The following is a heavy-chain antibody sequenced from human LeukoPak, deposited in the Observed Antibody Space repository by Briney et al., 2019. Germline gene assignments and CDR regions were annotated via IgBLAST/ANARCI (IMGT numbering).Heavy chain of an antibody. V-gene: IGHV1-69*13. CDR1: GGTFSSYA. Sequence: ASVKVSCNASGGTFSSYAISWVRHAPGQGLELMGGIIPIFGTANYAQKFQGRVTITADESTSTAYMELSSLRSEDTAVYYCAREDNLDYGVPYFDYWGQGTLVTVSS. J-gene: IGHJ4*02. CDR2: IIPIFGTA. D-gene: IGHD4-17*01. CDR3: AREDNLDYGVPYFDY.